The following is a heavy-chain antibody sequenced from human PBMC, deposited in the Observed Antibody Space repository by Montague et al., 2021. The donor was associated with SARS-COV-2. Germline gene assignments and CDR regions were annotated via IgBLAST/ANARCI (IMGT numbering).Heavy chain of an antibody. D-gene: IGHD2-15*01. Sequence: SETLSLTCTVSGGSISSYHHYWVWIRHPPGKGLEWIGAMYYSGSTRPNLSLQSRVPISVDTSKNQLSLNLMSVTATDTAVYFCGRVILSATSSPFDCWGPGTLVTVSS. CDR2: MYYSGST. J-gene: IGHJ4*02. CDR1: GGSISSYHHY. CDR3: GRVILSATSSPFDC. V-gene: IGHV4-39*07.